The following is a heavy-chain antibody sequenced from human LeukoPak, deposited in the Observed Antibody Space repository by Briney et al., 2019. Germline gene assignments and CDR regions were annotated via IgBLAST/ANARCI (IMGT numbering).Heavy chain of an antibody. Sequence: ERSLRLSCAASGFTFRHYAVHWVRQAPGRGLEWVAVLSFDGAHKYYAESVKGRFTISKDNSNNTLFLQMDSLRLEDTALYYCVRARAGGLDYWGQGTLVTVSS. D-gene: IGHD3-16*01. V-gene: IGHV3-30*04. CDR1: GFTFRHYA. CDR3: VRARAGGLDY. CDR2: LSFDGAHK. J-gene: IGHJ4*02.